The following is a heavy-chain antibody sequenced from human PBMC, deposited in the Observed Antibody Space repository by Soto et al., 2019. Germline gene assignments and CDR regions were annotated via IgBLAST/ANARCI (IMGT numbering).Heavy chain of an antibody. Sequence: QVQLVHSGAEVKKPGSSVKVSCKASGGTFSTYTITWVRQAPGQGLEWMGRIIPIIGIINYAQKFQGRVTITADKFTGTAYMELTRLRSDDTAVYYCAGDPDSHYNDSHASSYPWGQGTLVTVSS. CDR2: IIPIIGII. D-gene: IGHD3-22*01. J-gene: IGHJ5*02. CDR3: AGDPDSHYNDSHASSYP. V-gene: IGHV1-69*04. CDR1: GGTFSTYT.